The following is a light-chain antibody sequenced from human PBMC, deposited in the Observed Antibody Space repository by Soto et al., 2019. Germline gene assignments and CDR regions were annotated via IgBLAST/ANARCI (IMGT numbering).Light chain of an antibody. V-gene: IGKV3-20*01. J-gene: IGKJ4*01. CDR2: GAA. CDR3: QHYGSPLT. Sequence: EIVLTQSPGTLSLSPGGRATLSCRASQSVRSSSLAWYQQRPGQAPRLLIFGAAFRATGLPDRFSGSGSGTDFTLTISRLEPEDFAVYYCQHYGSPLTFGGGTKVEIK. CDR1: QSVRSSS.